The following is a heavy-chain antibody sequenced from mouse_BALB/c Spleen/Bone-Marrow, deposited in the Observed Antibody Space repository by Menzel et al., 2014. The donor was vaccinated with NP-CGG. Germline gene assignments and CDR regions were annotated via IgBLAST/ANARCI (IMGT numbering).Heavy chain of an antibody. D-gene: IGHD2-4*01. CDR3: ARARSTMITTGTLDY. Sequence: EVQVVESGGGLVQPGGSRKLSCAASGFTFSSFGMHWVRQAPEKGLEWIAYISSGSSTIYYADTLKGRFTISRDNPKNTLFLQMTSLRSEDTAMYYCARARSTMITTGTLDYWGQGTSVTVSS. CDR2: ISSGSSTI. V-gene: IGHV5-17*02. CDR1: GFTFSSFG. J-gene: IGHJ4*01.